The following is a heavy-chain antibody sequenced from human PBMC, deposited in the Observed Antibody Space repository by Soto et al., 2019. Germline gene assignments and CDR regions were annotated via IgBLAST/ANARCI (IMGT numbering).Heavy chain of an antibody. Sequence: QVQLVQSRAAVKKPGASVKVSCRASGYTFTTYGISWVRQAPGQGLEWMGWISGYNGNTNYAQKFQGRVTMTTDTSTSTAYMELRSLRSADTAVYFCAKGYNYGYGDYWGLGSLVSVSS. V-gene: IGHV1-18*01. CDR1: GYTFTTYG. J-gene: IGHJ4*02. CDR2: ISGYNGNT. D-gene: IGHD5-18*01. CDR3: AKGYNYGYGDY.